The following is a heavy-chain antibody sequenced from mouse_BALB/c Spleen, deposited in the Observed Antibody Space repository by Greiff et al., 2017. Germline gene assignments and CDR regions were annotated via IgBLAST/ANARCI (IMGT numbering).Heavy chain of an antibody. D-gene: IGHD2-4*01. V-gene: IGHV3-6*02. CDR2: ISYDGSN. Sequence: DVKLQESGPGLVKPSQSLSLTCSVTGYSITSGYYWNWIRQFPGNKLEWMGYISYDGSNNYNPSLKNRISITRDTSKNQFFLKLNSVTTEDTATYYCAREGVYDYAAMDYWGQGTSVTVSS. CDR3: AREGVYDYAAMDY. CDR1: GYSITSGYY. J-gene: IGHJ4*01.